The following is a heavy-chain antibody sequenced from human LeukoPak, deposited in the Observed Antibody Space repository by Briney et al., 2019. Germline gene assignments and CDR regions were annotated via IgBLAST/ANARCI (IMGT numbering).Heavy chain of an antibody. CDR1: GGTFSSYA. Sequence: SVKVSCKASGGTFSSYAISWVRQAPGQGLEWMGGIIPIFGTANYAQKFQGRVTITADKSTSTAYMELSSLRSEDTAVYYCARVYCGGDCYSRGVFDYWGQGTLVTVSS. CDR3: ARVYCGGDCYSRGVFDY. V-gene: IGHV1-69*06. CDR2: IIPIFGTA. J-gene: IGHJ4*02. D-gene: IGHD2-21*02.